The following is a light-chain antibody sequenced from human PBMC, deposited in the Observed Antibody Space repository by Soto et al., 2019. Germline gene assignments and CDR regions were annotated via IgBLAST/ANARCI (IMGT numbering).Light chain of an antibody. CDR1: NIGSES. V-gene: IGLV3-21*04. CDR3: QVWNTGSAHPVV. Sequence: SSELTQVPSVSVAPGQTARITCGGNNIGSESVHWYQQKPGQAPVLVIYSDSGRPSGIPERFAGSNSGNTATLTISKVEAGDEADYSCQVWNTGSAHPVVFGGGTKLTVL. J-gene: IGLJ2*01. CDR2: SDS.